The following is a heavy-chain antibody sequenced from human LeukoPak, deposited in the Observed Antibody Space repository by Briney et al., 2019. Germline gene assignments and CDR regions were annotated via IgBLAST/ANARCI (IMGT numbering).Heavy chain of an antibody. V-gene: IGHV3-23*01. D-gene: IGHD5-12*01. CDR2: IIASGSST. CDR3: ARDQAWLRFDY. J-gene: IGHJ4*02. Sequence: GGSLRLSCAASGFTFSSYAMTWVRQAPGKGLEWVSVIIASGSSTYYADSVKGRFTISRHNSKNTLYLQMNSLRAEDTAVYYCARDQAWLRFDYWGQGTLVTVSS. CDR1: GFTFSSYA.